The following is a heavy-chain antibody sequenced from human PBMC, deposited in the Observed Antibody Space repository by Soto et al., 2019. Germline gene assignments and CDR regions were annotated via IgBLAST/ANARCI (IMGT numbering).Heavy chain of an antibody. Sequence: SVKGRFTISRDNAKNSLYLQVNSLRDEDMAVYYCARDSSSYYGMDIWGQGTTVTVSS. V-gene: IGHV3-48*02. D-gene: IGHD6-6*01. CDR3: ARDSSSYYGMDI. J-gene: IGHJ6*02.